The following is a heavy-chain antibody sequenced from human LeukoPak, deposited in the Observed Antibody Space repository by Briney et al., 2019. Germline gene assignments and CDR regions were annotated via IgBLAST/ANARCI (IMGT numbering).Heavy chain of an antibody. D-gene: IGHD5-24*01. J-gene: IGHJ4*02. CDR2: INHSGST. CDR3: ARVDYRDGYNVDY. V-gene: IGHV4-34*01. CDR1: GGSFSGYY. Sequence: SETLSLTCAVYGGSFSGYYWSWIRQPPGKGLEWIGEINHSGSTNYNPSLKSRVIISVDTSKNQFSLKLSSVTAADTAVYYCARVDYRDGYNVDYWGQGTLVTVSS.